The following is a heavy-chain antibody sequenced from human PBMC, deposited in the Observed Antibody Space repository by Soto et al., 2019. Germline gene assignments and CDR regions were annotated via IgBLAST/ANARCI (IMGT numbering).Heavy chain of an antibody. Sequence: VGSLRLSCAASGFTFSNYDMHWVRQVTGKGLEWISSIGTAGDTYYAGSVRGRFTISRENAKNSLYLQMNSLRAGDTAVYYCARRYGGAFDIWGQGTMVTVSS. CDR2: IGTAGDT. J-gene: IGHJ3*02. CDR3: ARRYGGAFDI. CDR1: GFTFSNYD. D-gene: IGHD4-17*01. V-gene: IGHV3-13*01.